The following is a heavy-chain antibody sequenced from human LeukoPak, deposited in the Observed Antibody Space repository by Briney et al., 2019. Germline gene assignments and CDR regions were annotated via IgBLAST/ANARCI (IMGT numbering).Heavy chain of an antibody. J-gene: IGHJ4*02. CDR2: INPNSGGT. Sequence: ASVKVSCKASGYTFTGYYMHWVRQAPGQGPEWMGWINPNSGGTNFAHKFQGTVTMTRDTSISTAYMELSRLRSDDTAVYYCASATMVRKTTFDYWGQGTLVTVSS. V-gene: IGHV1-2*02. CDR1: GYTFTGYY. CDR3: ASATMVRKTTFDY. D-gene: IGHD3-10*01.